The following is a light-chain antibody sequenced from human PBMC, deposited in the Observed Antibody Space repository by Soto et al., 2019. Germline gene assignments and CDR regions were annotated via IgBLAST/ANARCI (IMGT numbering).Light chain of an antibody. CDR1: TSDIGDHNY. Sequence: QSALTQPASVSGSPGQSITISCTGSTSDIGDHNYVSWYQQYPGKAPRLMISEVSDRPSGVSTRFSGSKSGNTASLTISGLQADDEADYFCCSSAPESTYVFGTGTKLTVL. CDR3: CSSAPESTYV. J-gene: IGLJ1*01. V-gene: IGLV2-14*01. CDR2: EVS.